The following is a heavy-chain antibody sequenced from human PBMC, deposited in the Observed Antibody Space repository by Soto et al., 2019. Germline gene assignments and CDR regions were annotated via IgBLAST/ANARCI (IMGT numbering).Heavy chain of an antibody. CDR1: GGSISSYY. J-gene: IGHJ3*02. V-gene: IGHV4-59*01. CDR3: ASVWRGLLAI. CDR2: IYYSGST. Sequence: PSETLSLTCTVSGGSISSYYWSWIRQPPGKGLEWIGYIYYSGSTNYNPSLKSRVTISVDTSKNQFSLKLSSVTAADTAVYYCASVWRGLLAIRGQRTTVTVSS.